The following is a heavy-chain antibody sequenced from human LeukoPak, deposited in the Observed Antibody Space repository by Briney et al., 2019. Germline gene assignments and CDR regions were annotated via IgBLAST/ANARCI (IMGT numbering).Heavy chain of an antibody. Sequence: GESLKISCKGSGYRFTNYWISWVRRMPGKGLEWMGRIDPSDSYTNYSPSFQGHVTISADKSISTAYLQWSSLKASDTAMYYCARRVSAAAGEKGMDVWGQGTTVTVSS. V-gene: IGHV5-10-1*01. CDR1: GYRFTNYW. CDR3: ARRVSAAAGEKGMDV. J-gene: IGHJ6*02. CDR2: IDPSDSYT. D-gene: IGHD6-13*01.